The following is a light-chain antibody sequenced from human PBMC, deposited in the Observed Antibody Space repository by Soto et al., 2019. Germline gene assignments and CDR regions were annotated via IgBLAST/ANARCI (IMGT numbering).Light chain of an antibody. CDR3: VAWDDSLNAQVV. CDR1: SSNIGSNT. V-gene: IGLV1-44*01. Sequence: QSVLTQPPSASGTPGQRVTISCSGSSSNIGSNTVNWYQQLPGTAPKLLIYTNNQRPSGVPDRFSGSKSGTSASLAISGLQSEDEADYYCVAWDDSLNAQVVFGGGTKLTVL. J-gene: IGLJ2*01. CDR2: TNN.